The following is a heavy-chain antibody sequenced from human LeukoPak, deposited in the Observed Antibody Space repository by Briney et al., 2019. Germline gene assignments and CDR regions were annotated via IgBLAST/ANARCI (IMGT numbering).Heavy chain of an antibody. Sequence: PSETLSLTCTVSGYSISSGYYWGWIRQPPGKGLEWIGSIYHSGSTYYNPSLQSRVTISVDTSKNQFSLKLSSVTAADTAVYYCARSRVRFLEWPPAVWGQGTLVTVSS. CDR1: GYSISSGYY. CDR2: IYHSGST. CDR3: ARSRVRFLEWPPAV. V-gene: IGHV4-38-2*02. J-gene: IGHJ4*02. D-gene: IGHD3-3*01.